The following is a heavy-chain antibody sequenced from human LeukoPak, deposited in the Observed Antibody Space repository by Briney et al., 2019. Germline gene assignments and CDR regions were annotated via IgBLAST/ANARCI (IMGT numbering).Heavy chain of an antibody. CDR1: GGTFSSYA. D-gene: IGHD3-22*01. CDR3: AVVPITMIVVVMEAFDI. J-gene: IGHJ3*02. V-gene: IGHV1-69*05. CDR2: IIPIFGTA. Sequence: SVKVSCKASGGTFSSYAISWVRQAPGQGLECMGRIIPIFGTANYAHKFQGRVTITTDESTSTAYMELSTLRSEDTAVYYCAVVPITMIVVVMEAFDIWGQGTMVTVSS.